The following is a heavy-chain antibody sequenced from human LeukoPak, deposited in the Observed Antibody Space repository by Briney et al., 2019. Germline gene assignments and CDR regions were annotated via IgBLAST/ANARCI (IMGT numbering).Heavy chain of an antibody. D-gene: IGHD6-13*01. CDR1: GASVSSNSAV. CDR3: TRGGAAAGFDC. CDR2: TSYRSKWYN. J-gene: IGHJ4*02. Sequence: SQTLSLTCAISGASVSSNSAVWNWIRQSPSKGLEWVGRTSYRSKWYNDYEISVKSRITITPATSKNQISLQLNSVTPEDTAMYYCTRGGAAAGFDCWGQGTLVTVSS. V-gene: IGHV6-1*01.